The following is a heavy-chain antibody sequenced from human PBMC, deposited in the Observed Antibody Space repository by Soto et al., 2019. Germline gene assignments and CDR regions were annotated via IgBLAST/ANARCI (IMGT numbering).Heavy chain of an antibody. D-gene: IGHD3-10*01. V-gene: IGHV3-23*01. CDR3: AKDPTPPMVSNYLDY. Sequence: GGSLRLSCAASGFTFSSYAMSWVRQAPGKGLEWVSAISGSGGSTYYADSVKGRFTISRDNSKNTLYLQMNSLRAEDTDVYYCAKDPTPPMVSNYLDYWGQGTQLTVSS. CDR1: GFTFSSYA. CDR2: ISGSGGST. J-gene: IGHJ4*02.